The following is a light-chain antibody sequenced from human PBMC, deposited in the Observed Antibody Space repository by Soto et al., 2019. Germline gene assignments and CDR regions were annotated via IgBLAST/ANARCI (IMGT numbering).Light chain of an antibody. V-gene: IGLV1-40*01. J-gene: IGLJ2*01. CDR1: SSNIGAGYD. Sequence: QSALTQPPSVSGAPGQRVTIPCTGTSSNIGAGYDVHWYQQLPGTAPKLLIYGNFNRPSGVPDRFSGSKSGTSASLAITGLQAEDEADYYCQSYDNSLSTYVVFGGGTKLTVL. CDR3: QSYDNSLSTYVV. CDR2: GNF.